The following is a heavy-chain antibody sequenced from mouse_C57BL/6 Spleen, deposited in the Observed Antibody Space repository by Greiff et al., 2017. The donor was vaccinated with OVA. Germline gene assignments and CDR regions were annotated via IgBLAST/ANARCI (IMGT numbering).Heavy chain of an antibody. Sequence: QVQLKQPGAELVKPGASVKMSCKASGYTFTSYWITWVKQRPGQGLEWIGDIYPGSGSTNYNEKFKSKATLTVDTSSSTAYMQLSSLTSEDSAVYYCAIYYGYDDAMDYWGQGTSVTVSS. CDR1: GYTFTSYW. V-gene: IGHV1-55*01. CDR3: AIYYGYDDAMDY. J-gene: IGHJ4*01. D-gene: IGHD2-2*01. CDR2: IYPGSGST.